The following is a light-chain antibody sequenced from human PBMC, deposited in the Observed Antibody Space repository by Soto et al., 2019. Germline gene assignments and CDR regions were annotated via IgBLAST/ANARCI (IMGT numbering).Light chain of an antibody. J-gene: IGKJ1*01. Sequence: IPTTHSSSTLSASVRARVTIPCPASQDIGTWLAWYQQKPEKAPKVLIYRASHLESGVPSRFSASGSGTEFSLTINSLQADDFATYYCQQYNNWPDTFGQGTKVDI. V-gene: IGKV1-5*03. CDR1: QDIGTW. CDR2: RAS. CDR3: QQYNNWPDT.